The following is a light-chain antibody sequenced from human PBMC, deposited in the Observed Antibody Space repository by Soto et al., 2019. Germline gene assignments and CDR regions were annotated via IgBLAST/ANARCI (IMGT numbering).Light chain of an antibody. Sequence: DIQRTQSPSTMSASVGDRVTITCRASQSISDWLAWYQQKPGKAPKLLIYDASSLESGVPSRFSGSGSGTEFTLTISSLQNDDFATYDCQQYNSYAWTFGQGTKVDIK. CDR1: QSISDW. CDR3: QQYNSYAWT. V-gene: IGKV1-5*01. CDR2: DAS. J-gene: IGKJ1*01.